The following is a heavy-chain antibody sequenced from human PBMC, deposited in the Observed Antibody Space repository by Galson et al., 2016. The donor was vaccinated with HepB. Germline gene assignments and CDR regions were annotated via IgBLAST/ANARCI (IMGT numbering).Heavy chain of an antibody. V-gene: IGHV3-30*04. CDR2: ISYDGSNK. CDR3: GRGPRALTVAATGANLDN. D-gene: IGHD4/OR15-4a*01. J-gene: IGHJ4*02. Sequence: SLRLSCAASGFTSSIYAMHWVRQAPGKGLEWVAVISYDGSNKYYADSVKGRFTISRDNSMDTLYLQMNSLRPDDTAVYDCGRGPRALTVAATGANLDNWGQGTLVTVSS. CDR1: GFTSSIYA.